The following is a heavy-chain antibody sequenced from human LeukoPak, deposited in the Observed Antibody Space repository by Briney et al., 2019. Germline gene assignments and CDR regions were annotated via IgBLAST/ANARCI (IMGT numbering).Heavy chain of an antibody. CDR1: GLFFSTNW. D-gene: IGHD3-16*01. CDR3: ARVGAVGGVFRAFDI. V-gene: IGHV3-7*01. Sequence: GGSLRLSCAASGLFFSTNWMSWVRQAPGKGLEWVATIKPDGRDKYYVDSVKGRFTMSRDNGKNSVYLQMNSLRAEDTAVYYCARVGAVGGVFRAFDIWGQGTMVTVSS. CDR2: IKPDGRDK. J-gene: IGHJ3*02.